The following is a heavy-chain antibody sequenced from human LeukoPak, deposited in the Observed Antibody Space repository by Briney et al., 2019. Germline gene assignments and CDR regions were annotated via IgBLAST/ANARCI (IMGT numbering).Heavy chain of an antibody. Sequence: PSETLSLTCTVSGGPISSYYWSWIRQPPGKGLEWIGYIYYSGSTNYNPSLKSRVTISVDTSKNQFSLKLSSVTAADTAVYYCARVSDYYDSSGYYYYPFDYWGQGTLVTVSS. CDR1: GGPISSYY. D-gene: IGHD3-22*01. CDR3: ARVSDYYDSSGYYYYPFDY. V-gene: IGHV4-59*01. CDR2: IYYSGST. J-gene: IGHJ4*02.